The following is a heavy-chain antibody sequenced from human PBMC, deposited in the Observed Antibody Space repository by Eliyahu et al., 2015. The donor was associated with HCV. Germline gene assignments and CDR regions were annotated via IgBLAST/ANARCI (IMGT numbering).Heavy chain of an antibody. J-gene: IGHJ5*02. V-gene: IGHV4-59*12. CDR3: ATGGGGIAVAGTGGWFDP. CDR1: GGSIXXYY. Sequence: QVQLQESGPGLAKPSETLSLXCTXSGGSIXXYYWSWXRQPPGKGLEWIGYTHYXGSTNYNPSLKSRVTISLDTSKNQFSLKLSSVTAADTAVYXCATGGGGIAVAGTGGWFDPWGQGTLVTVSS. D-gene: IGHD6-19*01. CDR2: THYXGST.